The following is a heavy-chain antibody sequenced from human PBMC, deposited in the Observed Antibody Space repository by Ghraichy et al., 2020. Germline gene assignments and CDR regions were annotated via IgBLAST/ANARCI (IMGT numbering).Heavy chain of an antibody. CDR1: GFTFSSYS. D-gene: IGHD2-2*01. V-gene: IGHV3-21*06. CDR3: TRDLSRGMPAGFDY. CDR2: ISSRSTYI. Sequence: GGSLRLSCAASGFTFSSYSMNWVRQAPGKGLEWVSTISSRSTYIYYADSVEGRFSISRDNAENSVYLQMNSLRAEDTAVYFCTRDLSRGMPAGFDYWGLGTLVTVSS. J-gene: IGHJ4*02.